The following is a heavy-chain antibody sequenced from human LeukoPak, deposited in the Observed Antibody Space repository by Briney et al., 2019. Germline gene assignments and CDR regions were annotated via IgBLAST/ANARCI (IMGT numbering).Heavy chain of an antibody. J-gene: IGHJ4*02. D-gene: IGHD5-18*01. V-gene: IGHV3-23*01. Sequence: GGSLRLSCAASAFTFRSYAMIWLRQAPGKGLEWVSTVSGSGGSTYYADSVKGRFTISRDNSNNTLYLQMNSLRAEDTAVYYCAYGAAPRGYTYVANWGQGTLVTASS. CDR1: AFTFRSYA. CDR3: AYGAAPRGYTYVAN. CDR2: VSGSGGST.